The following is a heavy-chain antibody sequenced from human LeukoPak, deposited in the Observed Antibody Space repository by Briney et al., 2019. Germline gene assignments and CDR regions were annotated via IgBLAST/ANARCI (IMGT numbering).Heavy chain of an antibody. Sequence: SETLSLTCTVSGGSISSGGYYWSWIRQHPGKGLEWIGYIYYSGSTYYNPSLKSRVTISVDTSKNQFSLKLSSVTAADTAVYYCARYSKPTYYFDYWGQGTLVTVSS. J-gene: IGHJ4*02. CDR2: IYYSGST. CDR1: GGSISSGGYY. CDR3: ARYSKPTYYFDY. D-gene: IGHD4-11*01. V-gene: IGHV4-31*03.